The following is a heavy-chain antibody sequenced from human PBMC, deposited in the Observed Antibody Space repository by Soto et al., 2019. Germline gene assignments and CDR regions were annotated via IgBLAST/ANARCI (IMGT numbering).Heavy chain of an antibody. V-gene: IGHV3-30-3*01. Sequence: QVQLVESGGGVVQPGRSLRLSCAASGFTFSSYAMHWVRQAPGKGLEWVAVISYDGSNKYYADSVNGRFTISRDNSKNTLYLQMNSLRAEDTAVYYCARDPVTQGSVSDAFDIWGQGTMVTVSS. CDR1: GFTFSSYA. CDR3: ARDPVTQGSVSDAFDI. J-gene: IGHJ3*02. CDR2: ISYDGSNK.